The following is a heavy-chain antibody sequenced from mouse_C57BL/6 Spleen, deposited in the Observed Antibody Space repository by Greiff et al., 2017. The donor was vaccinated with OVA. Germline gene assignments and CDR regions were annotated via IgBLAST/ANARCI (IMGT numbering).Heavy chain of an antibody. CDR3: ARSYYYGSSPYYFDD. CDR2: IDPADGDT. Sequence: VQLQQPGAELVKPGASVKLSCTASGFNFKDYYMHWVKQRPEQGLEWIGRIDPADGDTKYAPKFTGKATITVDTSSNTAYLQLSSLTSEDTAVDYGARSYYYGSSPYYFDDWGQGTTLTVSS. J-gene: IGHJ2*01. V-gene: IGHV14-2*01. D-gene: IGHD1-1*01. CDR1: GFNFKDYY.